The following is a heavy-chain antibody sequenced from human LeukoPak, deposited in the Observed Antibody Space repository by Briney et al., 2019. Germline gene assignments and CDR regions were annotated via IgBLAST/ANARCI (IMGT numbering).Heavy chain of an antibody. CDR1: GFIFSNYA. CDR3: AKYCSGGNCYSGLY. V-gene: IGHV3-23*01. CDR2: ITSGGNT. J-gene: IGHJ4*02. D-gene: IGHD2-15*01. Sequence: PGGSLRLSCAASGFIFSNYAMTWVRQAPGKGLQWVSTITSGGNTYYADSVKGRFTISRDNPKNTLYLQMNSLRAEDTAVYYCAKYCSGGNCYSGLYWGQGTLVTVSS.